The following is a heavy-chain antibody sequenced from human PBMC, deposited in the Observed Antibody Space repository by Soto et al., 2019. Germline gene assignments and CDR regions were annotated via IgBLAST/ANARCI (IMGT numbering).Heavy chain of an antibody. Sequence: EVQLVESGGGLVQPGGSLRLSCAASGFTFSSYSMNWVRQAPGKGLEWVSYINSSSSTIYYADSVKGRFTISRDNAKNSLYLQMNSLRDVDTAVYYCARDESPYCSSVSCAYGMDVWGQGTTVTVSS. D-gene: IGHD2-2*01. V-gene: IGHV3-48*02. CDR2: INSSSSTI. J-gene: IGHJ6*01. CDR1: GFTFSSYS. CDR3: ARDESPYCSSVSCAYGMDV.